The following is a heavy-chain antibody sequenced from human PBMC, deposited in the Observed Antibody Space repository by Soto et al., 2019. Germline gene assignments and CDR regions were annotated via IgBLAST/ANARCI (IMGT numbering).Heavy chain of an antibody. J-gene: IGHJ4*02. V-gene: IGHV1-18*01. Sequence: QVQLVQSGAEVKKPGASVKVSCKASGYTFTSFVISWVRQAPGQGLEWMGWISASNGDTNSAQKFQGRLTMATDTSTNTAYMELRSLRSDDTAVYYCARADFGVVPAATYIDHWGQGTRVSVPS. CDR3: ARADFGVVPAATYIDH. CDR1: GYTFTSFV. D-gene: IGHD6-25*01. CDR2: ISASNGDT.